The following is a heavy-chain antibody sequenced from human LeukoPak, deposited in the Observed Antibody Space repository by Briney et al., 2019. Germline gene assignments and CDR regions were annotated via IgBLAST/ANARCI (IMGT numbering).Heavy chain of an antibody. V-gene: IGHV4-39*01. CDR1: GGSISSSSYY. CDR2: IYYSGST. D-gene: IGHD2-2*01. J-gene: IGHJ4*02. CDR3: AAYCSSTSCYGPDY. Sequence: SETLSLTCTVSGGSISSSSYYWGWIRRPPGKGLEWIGSIYYSGSTYYNPSLKSRVTISVDTSKNQFSLKLSSVTAADTAVYYCAAYCSSTSCYGPDYWGQGTLVTVSS.